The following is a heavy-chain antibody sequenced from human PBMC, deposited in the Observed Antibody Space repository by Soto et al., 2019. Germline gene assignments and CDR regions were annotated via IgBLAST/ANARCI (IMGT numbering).Heavy chain of an antibody. D-gene: IGHD1-20*01. J-gene: IGHJ6*02. V-gene: IGHV4-38-2*01. CDR1: GYSISSGYY. Sequence: PSEILSLTCAVSGYSISSGYYWGWIRQPPGKGLEWIGSIYHSGSTYYNPSLKSRVTISVDTSKNQFSLKLSSVTAADTAVYYCARVRGITGTSGMDVWGQGTTVTVSS. CDR3: ARVRGITGTSGMDV. CDR2: IYHSGST.